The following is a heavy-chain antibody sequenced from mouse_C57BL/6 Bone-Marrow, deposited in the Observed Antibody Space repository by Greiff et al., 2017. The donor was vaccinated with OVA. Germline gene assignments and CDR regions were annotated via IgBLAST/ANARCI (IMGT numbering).Heavy chain of an antibody. J-gene: IGHJ2*01. CDR2: ISYDGSN. D-gene: IGHD2-2*01. V-gene: IGHV3-6*01. CDR3: ARGSYGGYDG. Sequence: DVQLQESGPGLVKPSQSLSLTCSVTGYSITSGYYWNWIRQFPGNKLEWMGYISYDGSNNYNPSLKNRISITRDTSKNQFFLKLNSVTTEDTATYYCARGSYGGYDGWGQGTTLTVSS. CDR1: GYSITSGYY.